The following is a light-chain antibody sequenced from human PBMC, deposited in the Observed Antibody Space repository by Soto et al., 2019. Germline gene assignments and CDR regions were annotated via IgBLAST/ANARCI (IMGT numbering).Light chain of an antibody. CDR2: AAS. J-gene: IGKJ1*01. Sequence: IQMTQSPSSLSASVGDRVTITCRASQGIRNDLDWFQQKPGKAPKLLIYAASNLQSGVPSRFSGSGSGTDFTLTISSLQPEDIATYYCQQSYGIPWTFGQGTKVDIK. CDR3: QQSYGIPWT. V-gene: IGKV1-39*01. CDR1: QGIRND.